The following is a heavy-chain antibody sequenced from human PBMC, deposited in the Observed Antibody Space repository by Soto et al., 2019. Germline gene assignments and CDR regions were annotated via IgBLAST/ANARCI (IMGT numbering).Heavy chain of an antibody. Sequence: QVQLVESGGGVVQPGRSLRLSCAASGFTFSRYGMHWVRQAPGKGLEWVAVISYDGSNKYYADSVKGRFTISRDNSKNPLYLQMNSLRAEDTAVYYCAKDQGSGLPADYFDYWGQGTLVNVSS. CDR1: GFTFSRYG. CDR3: AKDQGSGLPADYFDY. V-gene: IGHV3-30*18. J-gene: IGHJ4*02. CDR2: ISYDGSNK. D-gene: IGHD2-15*01.